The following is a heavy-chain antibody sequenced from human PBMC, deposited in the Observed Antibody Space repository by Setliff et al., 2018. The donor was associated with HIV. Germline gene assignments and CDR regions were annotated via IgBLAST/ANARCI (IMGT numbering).Heavy chain of an antibody. D-gene: IGHD4-17*01. Sequence: ASVKVSCKASGPTLTNYHMHWVRQAPGQGLEWMGVINPSGGITTYAQKFQGRVTVTKDTSTSTVYMELRSIRSEDTAVYFCASAPPTTVTTGPRYYLDYWGQGTLVTVSS. CDR1: GPTLTNYH. CDR2: INPSGGIT. V-gene: IGHV1-46*01. J-gene: IGHJ4*02. CDR3: ASAPPTTVTTGPRYYLDY.